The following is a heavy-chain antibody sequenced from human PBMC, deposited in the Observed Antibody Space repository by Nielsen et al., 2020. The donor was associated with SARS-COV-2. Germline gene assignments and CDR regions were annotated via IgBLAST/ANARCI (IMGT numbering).Heavy chain of an antibody. Sequence: GESLKISCAAAGVSFRTYSMNWVRQAPGKGLEWVSCISSPSNYVHYADSVQGRFTISKDYLQINDLRAEDTAVYYCVRDRGSGWSRGRNYNYFGMDVWGQGTTVTVSS. CDR3: VRDRGSGWSRGRNYNYFGMDV. D-gene: IGHD6-19*01. J-gene: IGHJ6*02. CDR1: GVSFRTYS. V-gene: IGHV3-21*01. CDR2: ISSPSNYV.